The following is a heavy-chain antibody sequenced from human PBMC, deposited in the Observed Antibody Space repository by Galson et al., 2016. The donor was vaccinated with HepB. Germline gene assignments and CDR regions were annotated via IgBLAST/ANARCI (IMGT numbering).Heavy chain of an antibody. CDR3: EKDLGGYSGYGGNYFGMDV. CDR1: GFTFSTYA. CDR2: IWYDGNNK. V-gene: IGHV3-30*02. D-gene: IGHD5-12*01. J-gene: IGHJ6*02. Sequence: SLRLSCAASGFTFSTYAMHWVRQAPGKGLEWVALIWYDGNNKNYADSVKGRFTISRDNSKSTVNLHMNSLRPEDTAVYYCEKDLGGYSGYGGNYFGMDVWGQGTLVTVSS.